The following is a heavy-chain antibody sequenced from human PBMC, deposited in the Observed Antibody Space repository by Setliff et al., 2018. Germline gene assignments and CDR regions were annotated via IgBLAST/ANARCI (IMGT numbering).Heavy chain of an antibody. CDR1: GFVFTNYA. Sequence: ASVKVSCKASGFVFTNYAITWVRQAPGQGLEWMGWISPYNEKANYAEKFQGRVTMTTDTSTTTVYMEVASLRSDDTAVYYCVRGPGPSVVVAMPFDRWGQGTLVTVSS. V-gene: IGHV1-18*01. J-gene: IGHJ4*02. CDR3: VRGPGPSVVVAMPFDR. CDR2: ISPYNEKA. D-gene: IGHD5-12*01.